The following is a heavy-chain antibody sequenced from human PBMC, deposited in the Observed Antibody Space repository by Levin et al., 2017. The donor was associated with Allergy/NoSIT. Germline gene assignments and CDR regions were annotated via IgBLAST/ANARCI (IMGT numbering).Heavy chain of an antibody. Sequence: GASVKVSCKASGYTFTGYYMHWVRQAPGQGLEWMGWINPNSGGTNYAQKFQGRVTMTRDTSISTAYMELSRLRSDDTAVYYCARGTYGDSHDGFDIWGQGTMVTVSS. V-gene: IGHV1-2*02. CDR1: GYTFTGYY. D-gene: IGHD4-17*01. CDR3: ARGTYGDSHDGFDI. J-gene: IGHJ3*02. CDR2: INPNSGGT.